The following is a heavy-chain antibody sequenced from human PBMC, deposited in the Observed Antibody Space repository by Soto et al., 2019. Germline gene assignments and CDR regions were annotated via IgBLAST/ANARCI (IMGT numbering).Heavy chain of an antibody. CDR1: GGTFNTYA. J-gene: IGHJ4*02. D-gene: IGHD3-10*01. CDR2: IIPIFGIK. V-gene: IGHV1-69*01. Sequence: QMQLVQSGAEVKERGSSVQIYCKTSGGTFNTYALTWVRQAPGQGLEWIGGIIPIFGIKNVAQRFQGRVTINADESLTTAYMEMTSLRSDDTAVYYCAKEAGDHWGQGTLVTVSS. CDR3: AKEAGDH.